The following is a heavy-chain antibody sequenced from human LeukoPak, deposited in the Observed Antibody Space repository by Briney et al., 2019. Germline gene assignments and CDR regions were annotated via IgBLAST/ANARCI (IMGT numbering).Heavy chain of an antibody. V-gene: IGHV3-53*05. Sequence: GGSLRLSCAASGFTVSTNYMTWVRQAPGKGLEWVSVIYSGGRTYYADSVKGRFTISRDNSKNTLYLQMNSLRTGDTAVYYCARGYSENYGSLDAFDIWGQGTMVTVSS. CDR3: ARGYSENYGSLDAFDI. CDR2: IYSGGRT. D-gene: IGHD1-26*01. CDR1: GFTVSTNY. J-gene: IGHJ3*02.